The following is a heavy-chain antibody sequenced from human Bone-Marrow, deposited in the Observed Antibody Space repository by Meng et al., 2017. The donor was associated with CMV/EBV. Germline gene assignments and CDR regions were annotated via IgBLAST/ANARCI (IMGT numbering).Heavy chain of an antibody. Sequence: SETLSLTCTVSGGSVSSGSYYWSWIRQPPGKGLEWIGYIYYSGSTNYNPSLKSRVTISVDTSKNQFSLKLSSVTAADTAVYYCAREHPVTEQIDYWGRGTLVTVSS. J-gene: IGHJ4*02. CDR1: GGSVSSGSYY. V-gene: IGHV4-61*01. CDR2: IYYSGST. D-gene: IGHD4-17*01. CDR3: AREHPVTEQIDY.